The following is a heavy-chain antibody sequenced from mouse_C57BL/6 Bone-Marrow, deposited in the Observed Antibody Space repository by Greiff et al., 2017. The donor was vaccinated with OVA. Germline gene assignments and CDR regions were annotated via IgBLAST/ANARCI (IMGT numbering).Heavy chain of an antibody. Sequence: QVQLQQPGTELVKPGASVKLSCKASGYTFTSYWMHWVKQRPGHGLEWIGNINPSNGGTNYNEKFKSKATLTVDKSSSTAYMQLSSLTSEDSAVYYGARSLYDDYSYYAMDDWGQGTSVTVAS. CDR3: ARSLYDDYSYYAMDD. CDR1: GYTFTSYW. V-gene: IGHV1-53*01. J-gene: IGHJ4*01. D-gene: IGHD2-4*01. CDR2: INPSNGGT.